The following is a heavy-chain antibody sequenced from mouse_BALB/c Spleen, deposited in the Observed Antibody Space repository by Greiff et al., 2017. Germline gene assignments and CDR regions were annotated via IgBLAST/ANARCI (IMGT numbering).Heavy chain of an antibody. Sequence: QVQLKESGPGLVQPSQSLSITCTVSGFSLTSYGVHWVRQSPGKGLEWLGVIWSGGSTDYNAAFISRLSISKDNSKSQVFFKMNSLQANDTAIYYCARKGLRLGEAMDYWGQGTSVTVSS. J-gene: IGHJ4*01. V-gene: IGHV2-2*02. D-gene: IGHD1-2*01. CDR2: IWSGGST. CDR1: GFSLTSYG. CDR3: ARKGLRLGEAMDY.